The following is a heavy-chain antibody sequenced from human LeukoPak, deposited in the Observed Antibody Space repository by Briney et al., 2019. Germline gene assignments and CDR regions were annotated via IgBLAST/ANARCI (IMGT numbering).Heavy chain of an antibody. J-gene: IGHJ6*03. D-gene: IGHD2-2*01. Sequence: SETLSLTCTVSGGSITSSSYYWGWIRQPPGKGLEWIGSIYYSGGTYYNPSLKSRVTISVDTSKNQFSLKLSSVTAADTAVYYCAGDSKGYYYYMDVWGKGTTVTVSS. CDR1: GGSITSSSYY. V-gene: IGHV4-39*07. CDR2: IYYSGGT. CDR3: AGDSKGYYYYMDV.